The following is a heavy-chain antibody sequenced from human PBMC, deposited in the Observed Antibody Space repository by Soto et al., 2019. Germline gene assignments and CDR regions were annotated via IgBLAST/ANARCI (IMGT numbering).Heavy chain of an antibody. CDR2: INPTSEYT. CDR3: ARQVPPGNSSD. D-gene: IGHD1-7*01. J-gene: IGHJ4*02. CDR1: GYTFTSYD. V-gene: IGHV1-8*01. Sequence: ASVKVSCKASGYTFTSYDINWVRQAPGQGLEWVGWINPTSEYTAHAQKFQGRVTLTREISTATAYMELSSLTSEDTAVYFCARQVPPGNSSDWGPETQVTV.